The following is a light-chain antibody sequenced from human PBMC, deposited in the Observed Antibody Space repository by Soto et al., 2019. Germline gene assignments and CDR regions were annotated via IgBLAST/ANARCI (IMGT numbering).Light chain of an antibody. CDR1: QSVSTI. J-gene: IGKJ5*01. CDR2: GAS. V-gene: IGKV3-15*01. CDR3: QQYHHWPPIT. Sequence: EIVMTQSPATLSVSPGETASLSCRASQSVSTILAWYQQKPGQAPRLLIYGASTRATDIPARFSGSGSGTEFTLTISSLQSEDFAVYYCQQYHHWPPITFGQGTRLEIK.